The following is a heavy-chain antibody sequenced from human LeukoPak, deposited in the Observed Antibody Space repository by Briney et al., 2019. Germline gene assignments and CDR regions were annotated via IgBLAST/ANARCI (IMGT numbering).Heavy chain of an antibody. D-gene: IGHD2-15*01. CDR1: GYSISSGYY. Sequence: SETLSLTCTVSGYSISSGYYWGWIRQPPGKGLEWIGSIYHSGSTYYNPSLKSRVTISVDTSKNQFSLKLSSVTAADTAVYHCARDAVAATGYWGQGTLVTVSS. CDR3: ARDAVAATGY. J-gene: IGHJ4*02. V-gene: IGHV4-38-2*02. CDR2: IYHSGST.